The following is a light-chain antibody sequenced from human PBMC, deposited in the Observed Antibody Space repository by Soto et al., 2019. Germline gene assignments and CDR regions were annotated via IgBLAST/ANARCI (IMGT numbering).Light chain of an antibody. CDR3: SSSTSSSTWV. J-gene: IGLJ3*02. CDR1: SSDVGGYKY. Sequence: QSALTQPASVSGSPGQSITISCTRTSSDVGGYKYVSWFQQHPGKAPKLMIYEVTNRPSGVSNRFSGSKSGNTASLTISGLQAEDEADYYCSSSTSSSTWVFGGGTKLTVL. V-gene: IGLV2-14*01. CDR2: EVT.